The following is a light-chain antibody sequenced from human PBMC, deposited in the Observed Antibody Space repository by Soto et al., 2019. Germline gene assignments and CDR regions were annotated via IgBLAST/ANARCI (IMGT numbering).Light chain of an antibody. Sequence: SVLTQPASVSGSPGQSITLSCTGTRSDIGAYNFVSWYQQHPGEVPKLILYDVNVRPSGVSNRFSGSKSGNTASLTISGLQAEDEADYYCTSWTTSTTMIFGGGTKLTVL. J-gene: IGLJ2*01. CDR2: DVN. CDR3: TSWTTSTTMI. CDR1: RSDIGAYNF. V-gene: IGLV2-14*03.